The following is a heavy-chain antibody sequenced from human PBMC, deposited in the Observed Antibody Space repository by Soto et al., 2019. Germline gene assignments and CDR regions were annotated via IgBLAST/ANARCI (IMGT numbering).Heavy chain of an antibody. CDR1: GFTFSDYY. D-gene: IGHD3-9*01. Sequence: QVQLVESGGGLVKPGGSLRLSCAASGFTFSDYYMSWIRQAPGKGLEWVSYISSSGSTIYYADSVKGRFTISRDNAKNSLYLQMNRLRAEDTAVYYGARGAYYDILTYYYYYMDVWGKGTTVTVSS. CDR2: ISSSGSTI. CDR3: ARGAYYDILTYYYYYMDV. J-gene: IGHJ6*03. V-gene: IGHV3-11*01.